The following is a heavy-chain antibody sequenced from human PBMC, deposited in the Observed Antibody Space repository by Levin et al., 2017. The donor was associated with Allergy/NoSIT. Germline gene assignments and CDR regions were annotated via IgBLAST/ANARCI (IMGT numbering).Heavy chain of an antibody. V-gene: IGHV3-30-3*01. D-gene: IGHD1-1*01. CDR1: GFTFSSYA. Sequence: GGSLRLSCAASGFTFSSYAMHWVRQAPGKGLEWVAVISYDGSNKYYADSVKGRFTISRDNSKNTLYLQMNSLRAEDTAVYYCARTDWTNDPILDYWGQGTLVTVSS. CDR2: ISYDGSNK. CDR3: ARTDWTNDPILDY. J-gene: IGHJ4*02.